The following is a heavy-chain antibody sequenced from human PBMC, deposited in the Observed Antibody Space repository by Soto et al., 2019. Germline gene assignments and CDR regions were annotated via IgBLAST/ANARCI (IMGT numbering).Heavy chain of an antibody. J-gene: IGHJ4*02. CDR3: GRGSSGWYSEVEF. V-gene: IGHV3-13*05. CDR2: IGTTVDP. D-gene: IGHD6-19*01. CDR1: VFTFINYD. Sequence: PVVSLRLSCSSSVFTFINYDIHWFRQTTGKGLEWVSAIGTTVDPYYPCSVNGLFTISRDNAKNSLYLQMNSLTVEDTGVYFCGRGSSGWYSEVEFWGQGTMVNVSS.